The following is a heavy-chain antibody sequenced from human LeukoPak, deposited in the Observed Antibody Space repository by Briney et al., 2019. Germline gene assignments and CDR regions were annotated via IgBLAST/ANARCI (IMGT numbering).Heavy chain of an antibody. D-gene: IGHD2-21*02. J-gene: IGHJ4*02. CDR1: GFIVSSHY. Sequence: GGSLRLSRAASGFIVSSHYLSWVRQAPGKGLEWVSVVYSGGTTYYADSVKGRFTISRDNSKNTLYLQMNSLRAEDTAVYYCARGEVYCGGDCYGQWGQGTLVTVSS. CDR2: VYSGGTT. V-gene: IGHV3-53*01. CDR3: ARGEVYCGGDCYGQ.